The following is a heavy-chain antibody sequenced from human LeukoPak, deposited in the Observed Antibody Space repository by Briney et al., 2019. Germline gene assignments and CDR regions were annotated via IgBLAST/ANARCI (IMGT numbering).Heavy chain of an antibody. V-gene: IGHV3-48*01. CDR2: INSNGAVI. J-gene: IGHJ4*02. CDR1: GFSFSDYG. CDR3: ARDPDGDYDFDY. Sequence: GSLRLSCAASGFSFSDYGMNWVHRAPGKGLEWLSHINSNGAVISHADSVKGRFTISRDTAKSSLYLQMNSLQIEDTAIYFCARDPDGDYDFDYWGQGTLVTVSS. D-gene: IGHD4-17*01.